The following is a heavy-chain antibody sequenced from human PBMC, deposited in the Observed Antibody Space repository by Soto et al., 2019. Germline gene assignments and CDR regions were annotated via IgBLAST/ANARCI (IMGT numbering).Heavy chain of an antibody. CDR1: GFTFSSYA. D-gene: IGHD1-7*01. CDR2: IGGSGGST. J-gene: IGHJ5*02. Sequence: GSLRLSCAASGFTFSSYAMSWVRQAPGKGLEWVSAIGGSGGSTYYADSVKGRFTISRDNSKNTLYLQMNSLRAEDTAVYYCAKFRDWNYSNWFDPWGQGTLVTVSS. CDR3: AKFRDWNYSNWFDP. V-gene: IGHV3-23*01.